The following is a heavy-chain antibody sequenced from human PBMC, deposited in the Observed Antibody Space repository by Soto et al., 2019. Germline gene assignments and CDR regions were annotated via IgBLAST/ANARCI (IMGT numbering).Heavy chain of an antibody. J-gene: IGHJ4*02. CDR1: GCTFSKAW. D-gene: IGHD6-19*01. V-gene: IGHV3-15*01. CDR3: TTDASGGGWPRL. CDR2: IITKTEGGTT. Sequence: GGSLRRSCSASGCTFSKAWMNWVRQAPGKGLEWIGRIITKTEGGTTDYAAPVKGRFTISRDDSKDTLFLQMNGLSTEDTALYYCTTDASGGGWPRLWGKGTLVTVSS.